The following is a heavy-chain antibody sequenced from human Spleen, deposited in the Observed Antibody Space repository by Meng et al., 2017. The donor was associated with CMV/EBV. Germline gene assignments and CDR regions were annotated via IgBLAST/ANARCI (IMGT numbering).Heavy chain of an antibody. D-gene: IGHD3-10*01. CDR2: IYHSGNT. V-gene: IGHV4-4*02. Sequence: VSGGSISTNNWWSWVRQPPGKGLEWIGEIYHSGNTSYNPSLKTRVTISVDKSKNQFSLKLSSVTAADTAIYYCATTSGYGSGSYYKWGQGTLVTVSS. J-gene: IGHJ4*02. CDR3: ATTSGYGSGSYYK. CDR1: GGSISTNNW.